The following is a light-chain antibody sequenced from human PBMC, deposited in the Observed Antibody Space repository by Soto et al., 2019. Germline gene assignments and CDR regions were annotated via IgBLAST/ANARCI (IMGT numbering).Light chain of an antibody. CDR3: QVWDSSSDHPGVV. V-gene: IGLV3-21*04. CDR2: YDS. J-gene: IGLJ2*01. Sequence: SSELTQPPSVSVAPGKTARITCGGNNIGSKSVHWYQQKPGQAPVLVIYYDSDRPSGIPERFSGSNSGNTATLTISRVEAGDEADYYCQVWDSSSDHPGVVLGGGTKLTVL. CDR1: NIGSKS.